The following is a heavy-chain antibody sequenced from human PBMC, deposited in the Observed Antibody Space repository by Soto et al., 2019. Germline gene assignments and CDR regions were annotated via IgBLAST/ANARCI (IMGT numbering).Heavy chain of an antibody. Sequence: GGSLRLSCEASGFTFSAYDMHWVRQSPGKGLEWVSGIGRAGDTYYADSVRGRFTTSRDNAKNSVYLQMNSLRAGDTAVYYCARLSTIWTYFDYWGQGSLVTVS. V-gene: IGHV3-13*01. CDR2: IGRAGDT. CDR3: ARLSTIWTYFDY. J-gene: IGHJ4*02. D-gene: IGHD1-1*01. CDR1: GFTFSAYD.